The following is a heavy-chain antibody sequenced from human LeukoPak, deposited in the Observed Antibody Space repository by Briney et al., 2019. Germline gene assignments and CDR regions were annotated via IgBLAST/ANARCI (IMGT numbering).Heavy chain of an antibody. D-gene: IGHD4-17*01. CDR1: GFTFSSYG. CDR2: IRSKAYGGTT. J-gene: IGHJ4*02. CDR3: VTTLDY. Sequence: GRSLRLSCAASGFTFSSYGMNWVRQAPGKGLEWVGFIRSKAYGGTTEYAASVKGRFTISRDDSKSIAYLQMNSLKTEDTAVYYCVTTLDYWGQGTLVTVSS. V-gene: IGHV3-49*04.